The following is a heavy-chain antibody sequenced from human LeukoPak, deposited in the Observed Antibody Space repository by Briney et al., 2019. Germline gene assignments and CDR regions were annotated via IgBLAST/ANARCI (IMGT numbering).Heavy chain of an antibody. V-gene: IGHV1-69*05. CDR3: ATTSVRDGFNYFDY. J-gene: IGHJ4*02. Sequence: GASVKVSCKASGGTFITYGINWVRQAPGQGLEWMGGIVPMFGIANYAQEFEGRVSITTDESSTTAYMELSSLRSEGTAFYYCATTSVRDGFNYFDYWGQGTLVPVSS. CDR1: GGTFITYG. CDR2: IVPMFGIA. D-gene: IGHD5-24*01.